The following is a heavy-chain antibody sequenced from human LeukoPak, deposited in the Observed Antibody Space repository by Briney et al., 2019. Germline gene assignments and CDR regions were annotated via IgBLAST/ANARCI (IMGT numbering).Heavy chain of an antibody. J-gene: IGHJ5*02. D-gene: IGHD5-24*01. CDR1: GFTFSSYA. Sequence: GGSLRLSCAASGFTFSSYAMNWVRQAPGKGLEWVSFISGSSTYIYYADSVKGRFTISRDNAKNSLYLQMNSLRAEDTAIYYCAKDCGWLHFCSWGQGTLVTVSS. CDR3: AKDCGWLHFCS. CDR2: ISGSSTYI. V-gene: IGHV3-21*04.